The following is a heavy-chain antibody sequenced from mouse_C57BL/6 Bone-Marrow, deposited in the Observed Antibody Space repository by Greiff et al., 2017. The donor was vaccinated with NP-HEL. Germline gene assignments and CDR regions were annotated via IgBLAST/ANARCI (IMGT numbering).Heavy chain of an antibody. J-gene: IGHJ3*01. Sequence: DVKLQESGGGLVKPGGSLKLSCAASGFTFSSYTMSWVRQTPEKRLEWVATISGGGGNTYYPDSVKGRFTISRDNAKNTLYLQMSSLRSEDTALYYCASLLGAYWGQGTLVTVSA. V-gene: IGHV5-9*01. CDR3: ASLLGAY. CDR2: ISGGGGNT. D-gene: IGHD2-1*01. CDR1: GFTFSSYT.